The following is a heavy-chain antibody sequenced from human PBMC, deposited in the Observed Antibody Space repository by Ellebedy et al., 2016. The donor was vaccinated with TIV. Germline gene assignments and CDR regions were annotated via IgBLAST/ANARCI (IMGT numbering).Heavy chain of an antibody. CDR2: IYYTGIT. Sequence: PSETLSLTCTISGDSISNSIAYWAWIRQPPGQGLEWIGSIYYTGITYHNPSLKSRVTMSVDTSKNQFSLKLSSVTAADTALYYCARHRRVLVWFGDQYYVDSWGQGTLVTVPP. CDR1: GDSISNSIAY. CDR3: ARHRRVLVWFGDQYYVDS. J-gene: IGHJ4*02. V-gene: IGHV4-39*01. D-gene: IGHD3-10*01.